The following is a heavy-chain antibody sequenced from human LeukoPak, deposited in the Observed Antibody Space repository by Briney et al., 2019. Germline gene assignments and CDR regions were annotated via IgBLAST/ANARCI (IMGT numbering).Heavy chain of an antibody. CDR3: ARHLYYYGMDV. Sequence: KASETLSLTCTVSGSSISSYYWSWIRQPPGKGLEWIGYIYYSGSTNYNPSLKSRVTISVDTSKNQFSLKLSSVTAADTAVYYCARHLYYYGMDVWGQGTTVTVSS. V-gene: IGHV4-59*08. CDR2: IYYSGST. J-gene: IGHJ6*02. CDR1: GSSISSYY.